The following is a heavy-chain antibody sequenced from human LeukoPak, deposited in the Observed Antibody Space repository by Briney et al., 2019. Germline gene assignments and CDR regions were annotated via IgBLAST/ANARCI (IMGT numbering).Heavy chain of an antibody. CDR1: GGSISSYY. Sequence: SETLSLTCTVSGGSISSYYWSWIRQPPGKGLEWIGYIYYSGSTNYNPSLKSRVTISVDTSKNQFSLKLSSVTAADTAVYYCARDRAGYSSSWYYFDYWSQGTLVTVSS. CDR2: IYYSGST. V-gene: IGHV4-59*01. D-gene: IGHD6-13*01. J-gene: IGHJ4*02. CDR3: ARDRAGYSSSWYYFDY.